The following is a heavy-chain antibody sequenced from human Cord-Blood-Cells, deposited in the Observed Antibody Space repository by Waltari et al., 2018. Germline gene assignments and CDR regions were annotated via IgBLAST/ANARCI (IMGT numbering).Heavy chain of an antibody. J-gene: IGHJ4*02. CDR2: IIPILGIA. V-gene: IGHV1-69*04. CDR1: GGTFSSYA. D-gene: IGHD3-22*01. Sequence: QVQLVPSGAEVKKPGSSVKVSCKVSGGTFSSYALSWVRQAPGQGLEWMGGIIPILGIANYAQKFQGRVTITADESTSTAYMELSSLRSEDTAVYYCARASVAYDSSGYWFWGQGTLVTVSS. CDR3: ARASVAYDSSGYWF.